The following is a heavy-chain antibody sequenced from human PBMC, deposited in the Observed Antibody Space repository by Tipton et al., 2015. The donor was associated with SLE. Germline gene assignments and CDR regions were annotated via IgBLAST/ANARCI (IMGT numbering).Heavy chain of an antibody. CDR1: GGSFSGYF. V-gene: IGHV4-34*01. D-gene: IGHD1-26*01. CDR2: INHSGTT. CDR3: VRELVGAAKDFFDYFDY. Sequence: QVQLVQSGPEVKPSETLSLTCAVYGGSFSGYFWSWIRQLPDKGLEWIGEINHSGTTNCNPSLKRRVTISVDTSKHQFSLRLSCVSAADTAVYYCVRELVGAAKDFFDYFDYWGQGILVTVSS. J-gene: IGHJ4*02.